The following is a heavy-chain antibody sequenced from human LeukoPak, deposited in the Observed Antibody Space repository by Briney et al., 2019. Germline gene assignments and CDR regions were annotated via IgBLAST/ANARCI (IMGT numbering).Heavy chain of an antibody. CDR1: GASIISPYW. Sequence: PSETLSLTCAVSGASIISPYWLTWVRQPPGKGLEWVGEIYHDGNTNYNPSLKSRLSVSLDKSRNQFSLKLSFVAAADTAVYYCVRTPRDWGQGILVTVSS. J-gene: IGHJ4*02. CDR3: VRTPRD. V-gene: IGHV4-4*02. D-gene: IGHD2-21*01. CDR2: IYHDGNT.